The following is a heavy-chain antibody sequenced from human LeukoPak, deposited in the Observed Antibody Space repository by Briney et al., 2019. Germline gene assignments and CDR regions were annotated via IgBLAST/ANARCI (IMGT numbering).Heavy chain of an antibody. CDR3: ARLTYYYGSGSYRWGAFDI. D-gene: IGHD3-10*01. CDR2: ISWNSGFI. Sequence: PGGSLRLSCAASGFPFDDYAMHWVRQAPGTGLEWVSGISWNSGFIGYADSVKGRFTISRDNAKNSLYLQMNSLRAEDTAVYYCARLTYYYGSGSYRWGAFDIWGQGTMVTVSS. V-gene: IGHV3-9*01. J-gene: IGHJ3*02. CDR1: GFPFDDYA.